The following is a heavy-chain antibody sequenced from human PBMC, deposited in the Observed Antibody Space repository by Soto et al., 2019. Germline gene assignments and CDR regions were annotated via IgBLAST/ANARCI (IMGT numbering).Heavy chain of an antibody. D-gene: IGHD2-15*01. CDR2: INPNSGGT. CDR3: ARDRYCSGGSCYSLAL. V-gene: IGHV1-2*04. J-gene: IGHJ5*02. Sequence: QAPGKGLEWMGWINPNSGGTNYAQKFQGWVTMTRDTSISTAYMELSRLRSDDTAVYYCARDRYCSGGSCYSLALWGQGTLVTVSS.